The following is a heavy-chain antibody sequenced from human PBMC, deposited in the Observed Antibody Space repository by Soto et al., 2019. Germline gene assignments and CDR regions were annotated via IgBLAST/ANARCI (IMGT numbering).Heavy chain of an antibody. CDR1: GGSISSYY. D-gene: IGHD6-19*01. CDR3: ARDSLGIAVAGPGGY. Sequence: SETLSLTCTVSGGSISSYYWSWIRQPPGKGLEWIGYIYYSGSTNYNPSIKSRVTISVDTSKNQFSLKLSSVTAAGTAVYYCARDSLGIAVAGPGGYWGQGTLVTVSS. V-gene: IGHV4-59*12. CDR2: IYYSGST. J-gene: IGHJ4*02.